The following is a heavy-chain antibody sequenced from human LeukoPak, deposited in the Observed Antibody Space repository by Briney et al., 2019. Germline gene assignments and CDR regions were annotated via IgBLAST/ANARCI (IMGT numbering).Heavy chain of an antibody. J-gene: IGHJ4*02. D-gene: IGHD3-16*01. CDR3: AKDRLYGALDY. CDR2: ISWDGGST. CDR1: GFTFDDYT. V-gene: IGHV3-43*01. Sequence: GGSLRLSCAASGFTFDDYTMHWVCQAPGKGLEWVSLISWDGGSTYYADSVKGRFTISRDNSKNSLYLQMNSLRTEDTALYYCAKDRLYGALDYWGQGTLVTVSS.